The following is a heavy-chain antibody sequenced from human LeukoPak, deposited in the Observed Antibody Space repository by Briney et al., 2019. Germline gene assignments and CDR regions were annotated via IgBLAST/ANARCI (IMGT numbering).Heavy chain of an antibody. J-gene: IGHJ4*02. D-gene: IGHD6-19*01. Sequence: PGGSLRLSCAASGFTFSSYSMNWVRQAPGKGLEWVSSISSSSYIYYADSVKGRFTISRDNAKNSLYLQMNSLRAEDTAVYYCARGIAVAGTEGYWGQGTLVTVSS. CDR3: ARGIAVAGTEGY. CDR1: GFTFSSYS. CDR2: ISSSSYI. V-gene: IGHV3-21*01.